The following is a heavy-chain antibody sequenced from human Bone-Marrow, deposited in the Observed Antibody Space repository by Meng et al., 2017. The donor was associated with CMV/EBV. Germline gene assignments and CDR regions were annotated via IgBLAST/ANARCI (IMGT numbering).Heavy chain of an antibody. CDR2: ISSSSYI. Sequence: GGSLRLSCAASGFTFSSYSMNWVRQAPGKGLEWVSSISSSSYIYYADSVKGRFTISRDNAKNSLYLQMNSLRAEDTAVYYCAKVRGSGLIWFGEIDYWGQGTLVTVSS. D-gene: IGHD3-10*01. J-gene: IGHJ4*02. CDR3: AKVRGSGLIWFGEIDY. CDR1: GFTFSSYS. V-gene: IGHV3-21*04.